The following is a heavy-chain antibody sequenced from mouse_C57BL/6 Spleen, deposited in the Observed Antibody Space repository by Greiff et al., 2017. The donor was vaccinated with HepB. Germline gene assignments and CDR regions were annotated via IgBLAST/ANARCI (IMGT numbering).Heavy chain of an antibody. CDR1: GYTFTSYW. Sequence: QVQLQQPGAELVKPGASVKLSCKASGYTFTSYWMQWVKQRPGQGLEWIGEIDPSDSYTNYNQKFKGKATLTVYTSSSTAYMQLSSLTSEDSAVYYCASTMVNWGQGTTLTVSS. CDR3: ASTMVN. CDR2: IDPSDSYT. D-gene: IGHD2-2*01. V-gene: IGHV1-50*01. J-gene: IGHJ2*01.